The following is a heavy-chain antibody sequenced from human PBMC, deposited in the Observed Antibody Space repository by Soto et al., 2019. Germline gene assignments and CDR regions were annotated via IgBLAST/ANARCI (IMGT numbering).Heavy chain of an antibody. J-gene: IGHJ5*02. CDR2: INHSGST. V-gene: IGHV4-34*01. CDR1: GGSFSGYY. Sequence: PSETLSLTCAVYGGSFSGYYWSWIPQPPGKGLEWIGEINHSGSTNYNPSLKSRVTISVDTSKNQFSLKLSSLTSADTALYYCAKRRSRSVVPLWGGAYNWFEPRGQGTLVT. D-gene: IGHD2-21*01. CDR3: AKRRSRSVVPLWGGAYNWFEP.